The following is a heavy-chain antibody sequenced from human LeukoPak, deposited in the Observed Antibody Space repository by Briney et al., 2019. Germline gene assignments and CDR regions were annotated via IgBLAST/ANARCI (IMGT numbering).Heavy chain of an antibody. CDR2: IYYSGST. CDR3: ARAILEGRFLEWLLQRGWYFDL. Sequence: SETLSLTCTVSGGSISSGDYYWSWIRQPPGKGLEWIGYIYYSGSTYYNPSLKSRVTISVDTSKNQFSLKLSSVTAADTAVYYCARAILEGRFLEWLLQRGWYFDLWGRGTLVTVSS. V-gene: IGHV4-30-4*01. J-gene: IGHJ2*01. CDR1: GGSISSGDYY. D-gene: IGHD3-3*01.